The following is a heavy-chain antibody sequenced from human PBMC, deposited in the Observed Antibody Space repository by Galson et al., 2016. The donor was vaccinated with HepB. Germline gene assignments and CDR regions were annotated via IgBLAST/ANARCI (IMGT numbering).Heavy chain of an antibody. Sequence: SLRLSCAASGFTFSSYWMTWVRQAPGKRLEWVANIKADGGERYYVDSVKGRFTISRDNAKNSLYLQMNTLRAEDTAVYYCAKVPYYYGWGGPGDHFYGLDVWGQGTTVIVSS. V-gene: IGHV3-7*03. CDR2: IKADGGER. CDR1: GFTFSSYW. J-gene: IGHJ6*02. CDR3: AKVPYYYGWGGPGDHFYGLDV. D-gene: IGHD3-10*01.